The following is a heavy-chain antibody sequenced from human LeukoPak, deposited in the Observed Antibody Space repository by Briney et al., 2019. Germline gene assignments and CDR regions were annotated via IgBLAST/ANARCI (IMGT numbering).Heavy chain of an antibody. CDR1: GYTFTSYG. J-gene: IGHJ4*02. CDR3: GRLLGYCSGGSCYGDY. D-gene: IGHD2-15*01. CDR2: ISAYNGNT. Sequence: VKVSCKASGYTFTSYGISWVRQAPGQGLEWMGWISAYNGNTNYAQKLQGRVTMTTDTSTSTAYMELRSLRSDDTAVYYCGRLLGYCSGGSCYGDYWGQGTLVTVSS. V-gene: IGHV1-18*04.